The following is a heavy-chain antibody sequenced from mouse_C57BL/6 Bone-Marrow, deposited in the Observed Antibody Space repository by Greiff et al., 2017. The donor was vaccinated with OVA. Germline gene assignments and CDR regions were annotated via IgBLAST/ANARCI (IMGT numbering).Heavy chain of an antibody. V-gene: IGHV1-81*01. CDR3: ARGRNYYGSSRFDY. D-gene: IGHD1-1*01. J-gene: IGHJ2*01. Sequence: QVQLQQSGAELARPGASVKLSCKASGYTFTSYGISWVKQRTGQGLEWIGEIYPRSGNTYYNEKFKGKATLTADKSSSTAYMELRSLTSEDAAVYFCARGRNYYGSSRFDYWGQGTTLTVSS. CDR1: GYTFTSYG. CDR2: IYPRSGNT.